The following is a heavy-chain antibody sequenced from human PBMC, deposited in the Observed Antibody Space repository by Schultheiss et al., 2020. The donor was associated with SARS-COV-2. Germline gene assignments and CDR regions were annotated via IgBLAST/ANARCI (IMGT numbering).Heavy chain of an antibody. Sequence: ASVKVSCKASGGTFSSYAISWVRQAPGQGLEWMGWISAYNGNTNYAQKLQGRVTMTTDTSTSTAYMELSRLRSDDTAVYYCARANGYSSGWSPEGKGMDVWGQGTTVTVSS. CDR3: ARANGYSSGWSPEGKGMDV. J-gene: IGHJ6*02. V-gene: IGHV1-18*01. CDR1: GGTFSSYA. D-gene: IGHD6-19*01. CDR2: ISAYNGNT.